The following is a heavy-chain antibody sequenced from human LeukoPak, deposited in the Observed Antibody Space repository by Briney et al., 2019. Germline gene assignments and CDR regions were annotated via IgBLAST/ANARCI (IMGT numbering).Heavy chain of an antibody. CDR2: ISWNTGGI. J-gene: IGHJ3*02. CDR1: GFTFDNYA. V-gene: IGHV3-9*03. CDR3: AKDEFVASAFTGAFDI. D-gene: IGHD2-8*02. Sequence: GGSLRLSCAASGFTFDNYAMHWVRQAPGKGLEWVSGISWNTGGIGYADSVKGRFTISRDNAKNSLYLQMISLRAEDMALYYCAKDEFVASAFTGAFDIWGQGTMVTVSS.